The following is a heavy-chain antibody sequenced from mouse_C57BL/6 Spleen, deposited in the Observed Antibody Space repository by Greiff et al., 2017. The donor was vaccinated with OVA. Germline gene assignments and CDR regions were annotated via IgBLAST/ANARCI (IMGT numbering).Heavy chain of an antibody. CDR2: INYDGSST. D-gene: IGHD4-1*01. CDR3: ARENWDDYFDY. CDR1: GFTFSDYY. Sequence: EVKVVESEGGLVQPGSSMKLSCTASGFTFSDYYMAWVRQVPEKGLEWVANINYDGSSTYYLDSLKSRFIISRDNAKNILYLQMSSLKSEDTATYYCARENWDDYFDYWGQGTTLTVSS. V-gene: IGHV5-16*01. J-gene: IGHJ2*01.